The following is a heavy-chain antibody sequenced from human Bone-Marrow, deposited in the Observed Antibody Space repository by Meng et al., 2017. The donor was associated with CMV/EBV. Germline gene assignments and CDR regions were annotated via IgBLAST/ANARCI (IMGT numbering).Heavy chain of an antibody. CDR1: GFTFSSYA. J-gene: IGHJ6*02. V-gene: IGHV3-64*02. D-gene: IGHD3-3*01. CDR2: ISSNGGST. CDR3: ARDRGRQLTIRSDYYYYGMDV. Sequence: GESLKISCAASGFTFSSYAMHWVRQAPGKGLEYVSAISSNGGSTYYADSVKGRFTISRDNSKNTLYLQMGSLRAEDMAVYYCARDRGRQLTIRSDYYYYGMDVWGQGTTVTVSS.